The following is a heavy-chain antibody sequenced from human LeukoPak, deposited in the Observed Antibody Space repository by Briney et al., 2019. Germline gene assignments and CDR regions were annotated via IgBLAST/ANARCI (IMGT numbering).Heavy chain of an antibody. CDR2: ISSNGGST. J-gene: IGHJ4*02. CDR1: GFTFSSYA. Sequence: GGSLRLSCAASGFTFSSYAMHWDRQAPGKGLEYVSAISSNGGSTYYANSVKGRFTISRDNSKNTLYLQMGSLRAEDMAVYYCARDSVVAGTGFDYWGQGTLVTVSS. D-gene: IGHD6-19*01. CDR3: ARDSVVAGTGFDY. V-gene: IGHV3-64*01.